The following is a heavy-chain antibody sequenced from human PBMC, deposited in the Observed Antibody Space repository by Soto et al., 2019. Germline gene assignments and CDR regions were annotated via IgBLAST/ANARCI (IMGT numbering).Heavy chain of an antibody. CDR3: ARPYYDSSGYWGAMDI. Sequence: SETLSLTCTVSGGSISSSSHYWAWIRQPPGKGLEWIGSIYYDGSTHYYPSLESRVTISADMSKNQFSLRLNSVTAADTAVYYCARPYYDSSGYWGAMDIWGQGTMVTVSS. CDR2: IYYDGST. CDR1: GGSISSSSHY. J-gene: IGHJ3*02. V-gene: IGHV4-39*01. D-gene: IGHD3-22*01.